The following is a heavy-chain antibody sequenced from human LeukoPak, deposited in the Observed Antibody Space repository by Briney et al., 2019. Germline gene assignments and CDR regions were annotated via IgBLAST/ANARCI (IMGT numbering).Heavy chain of an antibody. V-gene: IGHV3-30*02. D-gene: IGHD3-10*01. CDR3: AGRDGETEFDY. CDR2: IQPNGNDK. J-gene: IGHJ4*02. CDR1: GFTFYNYD. Sequence: GGSLRLSCVASGFTFYNYDMHWVRQPPDKGLEWVAHIQPNGNDKYYAASVKSRFTVSRDNSKNALYLQLNSLRAEDTAIYYCAGRDGETEFDYWGEGTVVTVSS.